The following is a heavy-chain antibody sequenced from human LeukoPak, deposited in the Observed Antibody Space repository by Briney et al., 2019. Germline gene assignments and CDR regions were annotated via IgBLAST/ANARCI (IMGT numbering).Heavy chain of an antibody. Sequence: PGGSLRLSCAASGFTFSSYGMHWVRQAPGKGLEWVAVIWYDGSSKYYADSVKGRFTISRDNSKNTLYLQMNSLRAEDTAVYYCARGIAAAEGYYFDYWGQGTLVTVSS. J-gene: IGHJ4*02. D-gene: IGHD6-13*01. CDR2: IWYDGSSK. V-gene: IGHV3-33*01. CDR3: ARGIAAAEGYYFDY. CDR1: GFTFSSYG.